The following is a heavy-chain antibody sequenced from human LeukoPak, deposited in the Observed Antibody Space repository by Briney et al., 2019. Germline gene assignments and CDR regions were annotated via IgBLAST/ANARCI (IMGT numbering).Heavy chain of an antibody. D-gene: IGHD1-26*01. CDR3: AKKVVVGATSPYSDFQD. CDR2: INPDGRDT. Sequence: GGSLRLSCVVSGFTFNRCWMNWVRQAPGKGLEWVAHINPDGRDTYYVDSVKGRFTISRDNAQNSMYLQMNSLRAEDTALYYCAKKVVVGATSPYSDFQDWGQGTLVTVSS. CDR1: GFTFNRCW. J-gene: IGHJ1*01. V-gene: IGHV3-7*03.